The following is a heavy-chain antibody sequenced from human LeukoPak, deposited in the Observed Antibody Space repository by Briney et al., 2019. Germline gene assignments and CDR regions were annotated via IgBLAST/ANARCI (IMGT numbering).Heavy chain of an antibody. D-gene: IGHD6-13*01. Sequence: ASVKVSCKASGYTFTSYDINWVRQATGQGLEWMGWMNPNSGNTGYAQKFQGRVTMTRNTSISTAYMELSGLRSEDTAVYYCARAKPNSSSWYFSSYYYYYGMDVWGQGTTVTVSS. V-gene: IGHV1-8*01. J-gene: IGHJ6*02. CDR3: ARAKPNSSSWYFSSYYYYYGMDV. CDR2: MNPNSGNT. CDR1: GYTFTSYD.